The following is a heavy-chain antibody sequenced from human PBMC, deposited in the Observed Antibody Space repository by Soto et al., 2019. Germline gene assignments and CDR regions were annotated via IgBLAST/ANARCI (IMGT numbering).Heavy chain of an antibody. CDR2: VFYTGFT. V-gene: IGHV4-39*01. CDR1: GGSISVSYYY. CDR3: ASSQKGYNWNYFDH. D-gene: IGHD1-20*01. J-gene: IGHJ4*02. Sequence: SETLSLTCAVSGGSISVSYYYWVCLRQSPGRGPEWIGSVFYTGFTSYNPSLESRVSVSVYTSKNQFSLKVSAVTAADTAVYYCASSQKGYNWNYFDHWGQGALVTVSS.